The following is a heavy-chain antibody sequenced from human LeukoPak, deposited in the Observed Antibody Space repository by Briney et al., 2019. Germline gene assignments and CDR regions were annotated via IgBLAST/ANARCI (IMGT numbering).Heavy chain of an antibody. Sequence: PGGSLRLSCAASGFTFTSYTMTWVRQAPGKGLEWVANIKQDGSVKYYVDSVKGRFTISRDNAKNSLYLQMGSLRAEDTAVYYCARFSGRNWGQGTLVTVSS. J-gene: IGHJ4*02. CDR2: IKQDGSVK. CDR3: ARFSGRN. CDR1: GFTFTSYT. V-gene: IGHV3-7*01. D-gene: IGHD2-15*01.